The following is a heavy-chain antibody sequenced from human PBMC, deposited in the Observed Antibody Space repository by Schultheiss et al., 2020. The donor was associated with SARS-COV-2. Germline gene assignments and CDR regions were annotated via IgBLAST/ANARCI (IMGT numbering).Heavy chain of an antibody. CDR3: ARSKQQLGYWYFDL. Sequence: SQTLSLTCTVSGGSISSYYWSWIRQPPGKGLEWIGYIYYSGSTYYNPSLKSRVTISVDTSKNQFSLKLSSVTAADTAVYYCARSKQQLGYWYFDLWGRGTLVTVPQ. CDR2: IYYSGST. D-gene: IGHD6-13*01. V-gene: IGHV4-59*01. J-gene: IGHJ2*01. CDR1: GGSISSYY.